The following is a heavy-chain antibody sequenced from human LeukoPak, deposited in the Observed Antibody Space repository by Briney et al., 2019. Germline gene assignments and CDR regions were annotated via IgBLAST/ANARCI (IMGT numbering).Heavy chain of an antibody. J-gene: IGHJ6*02. Sequence: GASVKVSCKASGGTFSSYAISWVRQAPGQGLEWMGGIIPIFGTANYAQKFQGRVTIIADESTSTAYMELSSLRSEDTAVHYCARDWKGGSYGMDVWGQGTTVTVSS. V-gene: IGHV1-69*13. CDR3: ARDWKGGSYGMDV. CDR1: GGTFSSYA. D-gene: IGHD2-15*01. CDR2: IIPIFGTA.